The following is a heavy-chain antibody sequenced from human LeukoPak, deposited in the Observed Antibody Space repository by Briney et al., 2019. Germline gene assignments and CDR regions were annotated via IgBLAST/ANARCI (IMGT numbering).Heavy chain of an antibody. Sequence: ASVKVSCKASGYTFTGYYMHWVRQAPGQGLEWMGRINPNSGGTNYAQKFQGRVTMTRDTSISTAYMELSRLRSDDTAVCYCARAGWLQRKKELYYFDYWGQGTLVTVSS. CDR1: GYTFTGYY. CDR2: INPNSGGT. D-gene: IGHD5-24*01. J-gene: IGHJ4*02. CDR3: ARAGWLQRKKELYYFDY. V-gene: IGHV1-2*06.